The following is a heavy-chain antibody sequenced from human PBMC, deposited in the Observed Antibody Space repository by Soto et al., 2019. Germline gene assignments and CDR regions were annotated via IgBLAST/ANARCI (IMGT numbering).Heavy chain of an antibody. CDR2: MNPNSGNT. V-gene: IGHV1-8*01. Sequence: QVQLVQSGAEVKTPGASVKVSCKASGYTFTSYDINWVRQATGQGLEWMGWMNPNSGNTGYAQKFQGRITMTRDTSISTAYMELTGLRSDDTAIYYCATYRRGAGTGSSWFDSWGQGTLVTVSP. CDR1: GYTFTSYD. D-gene: IGHD1-1*01. CDR3: ATYRRGAGTGSSWFDS. J-gene: IGHJ5*01.